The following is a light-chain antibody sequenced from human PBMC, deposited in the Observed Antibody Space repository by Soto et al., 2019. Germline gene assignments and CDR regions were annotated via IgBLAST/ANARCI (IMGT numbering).Light chain of an antibody. J-gene: IGKJ5*01. CDR1: QSVSSSY. V-gene: IGKV3-15*01. CDR2: AAS. Sequence: EIVLTQSPGTLSLSPGERATLSCRASQSVSSSYLAWYQQKPGQAPRLLIYAASTRATGIPARFSGSGSGTEFTLTISTLQSEDFAVYYCQQYNNSPQITFGQGTRLEIK. CDR3: QQYNNSPQIT.